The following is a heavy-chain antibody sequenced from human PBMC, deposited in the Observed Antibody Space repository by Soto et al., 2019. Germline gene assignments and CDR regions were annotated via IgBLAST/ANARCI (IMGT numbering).Heavy chain of an antibody. CDR2: ISYDGRNK. CDR1: GFTFSAYS. J-gene: IGHJ4*02. CDR3: ARDRTTGRVDY. Sequence: QEQLVESGGGVVQPGRSLRLSCAASGFTFSAYSMHWVRQAPGKGLEWVALISYDGRNKYYTNSVKGRFTISRDNSRDTLYLQMISLRPEDTAIYYCARDRTTGRVDYWGQGTLVTVSS. D-gene: IGHD1-1*01. V-gene: IGHV3-30*04.